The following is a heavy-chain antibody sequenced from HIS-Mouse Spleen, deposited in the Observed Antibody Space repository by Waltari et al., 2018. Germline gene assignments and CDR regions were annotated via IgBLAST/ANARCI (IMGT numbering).Heavy chain of an antibody. CDR2: INPNSGGR. D-gene: IGHD2-2*01. V-gene: IGHV1-2*02. CDR3: ARVGLGYCSSTSCYYFDY. Sequence: QVQLVQSGAEVKKPGASVKVSCTASGDAFPGDYMPWVRQAPGQGLEWMGWINPNSGGRNYAQKFQGRVTMTRDTSISTAYMELSRLRSDDTAVYYCARVGLGYCSSTSCYYFDYWGQGTLVTVSS. CDR1: GDAFPGDY. J-gene: IGHJ4*02.